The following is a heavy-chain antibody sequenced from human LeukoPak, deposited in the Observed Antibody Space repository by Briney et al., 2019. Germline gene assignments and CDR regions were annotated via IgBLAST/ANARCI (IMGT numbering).Heavy chain of an antibody. CDR1: GGSISSYY. CDR3: ARPWGGDTYYYDSSGYYVDY. D-gene: IGHD3-22*01. CDR2: IYYSGST. V-gene: IGHV4-59*08. Sequence: PSETLSLTCTVSGGSISSYYWSWIRQPPGRGLEWIGYIYYSGSTNYNPSLKSRVTISVDTSKNQFSLKLSSVTAADTAVYYCARPWGGDTYYYDSSGYYVDYWGQGTLVTVSS. J-gene: IGHJ4*02.